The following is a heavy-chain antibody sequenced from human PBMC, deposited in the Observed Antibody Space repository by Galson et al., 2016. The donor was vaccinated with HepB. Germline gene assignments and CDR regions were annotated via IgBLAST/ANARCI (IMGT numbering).Heavy chain of an antibody. Sequence: SLRLSCAASGFTVSDYTMNWVRQAPGKGLEWVSSISSDINYVYYGDSVRGRFTISRDNAKNSVFLQMNRLSAEDTAIYYCAIDLRVVPAAHEHSHLWGPGTLVTVS. CDR1: GFTVSDYT. CDR2: ISSDINYV. D-gene: IGHD2-2*01. V-gene: IGHV3-21*01. J-gene: IGHJ1*01. CDR3: AIDLRVVPAAHEHSHL.